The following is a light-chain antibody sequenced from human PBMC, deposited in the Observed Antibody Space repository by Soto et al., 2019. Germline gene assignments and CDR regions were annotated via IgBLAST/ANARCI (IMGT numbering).Light chain of an antibody. J-gene: IGLJ1*01. Sequence: QSALTQPPSASGSPGQSVTISCTGSSGDVATYALVSWYRQHPGKAPKLMIYGVGKRPSGVPDRFSGSKSGNTASLTVSGLQAEDEADYFCSSYAGNNNYVFGSGTKLTVL. CDR1: SGDVATYAL. V-gene: IGLV2-8*01. CDR2: GVG. CDR3: SSYAGNNNYV.